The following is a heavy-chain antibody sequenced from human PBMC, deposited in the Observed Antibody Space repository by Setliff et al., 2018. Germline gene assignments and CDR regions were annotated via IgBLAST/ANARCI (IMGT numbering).Heavy chain of an antibody. CDR3: ARDGVFYAMDV. CDR2: LSDDGSNE. V-gene: IGHV3-30*03. D-gene: IGHD3-10*01. CDR1: GFTVSSFS. Sequence: GGSLRLSCAASGFTVSSFSMHWVRQAPVKGLDWVATLSDDGSNEFYAHPVKGRFTIFRDNSKNTLYLQMNSLRAEDTALYYCARDGVFYAMDVWGHGTTVTVSS. J-gene: IGHJ6*02.